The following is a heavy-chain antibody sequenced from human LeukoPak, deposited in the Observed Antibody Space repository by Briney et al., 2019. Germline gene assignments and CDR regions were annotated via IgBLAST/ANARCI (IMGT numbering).Heavy chain of an antibody. J-gene: IGHJ4*02. CDR1: GFTFDDYA. CDR2: ISWNSGSI. CDR3: ARGDKSSGWYFLDY. D-gene: IGHD6-19*01. V-gene: IGHV3-9*01. Sequence: PGGSLRLSCAASGFTFDDYAMHWVRQAPGKGLEWVSGISWNSGSIGYADSVKGRFTISRDNAKTSLNLQVNSLRAEDTAVYYCARGDKSSGWYFLDYWGRGTLVTVSS.